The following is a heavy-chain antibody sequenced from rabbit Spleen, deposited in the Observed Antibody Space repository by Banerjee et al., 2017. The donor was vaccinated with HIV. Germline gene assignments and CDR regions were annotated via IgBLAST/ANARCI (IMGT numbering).Heavy chain of an antibody. CDR2: IYVDNSSA. J-gene: IGHJ4*01. CDR3: VRDNASISGDYGPYYFNL. CDR1: GIDFRSSYY. Sequence: QQQLVESGGGLVKPGGTLTLTCTASGIDFRSSYYMCWVRQATGKGLEWIACIYVDNSSASYASWAKVRFPISSHNAQNTLYLQLNSLTAADTATYFCVRDNASISGDYGPYYFNLWGQGTLVTVS. V-gene: IGHV1S43*01. D-gene: IGHD1-1*01.